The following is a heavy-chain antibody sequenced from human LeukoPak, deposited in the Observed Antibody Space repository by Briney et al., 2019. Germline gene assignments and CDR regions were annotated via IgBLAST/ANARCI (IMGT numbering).Heavy chain of an antibody. V-gene: IGHV3-30*04. CDR1: GFTFSSYA. D-gene: IGHD6-19*01. J-gene: IGHJ4*02. CDR3: ASFIAVAGTADY. Sequence: GRSLRLSCAASGFTFSSYAMHWVRQAPGKGLEWVAVISYDGSNKYYADSVKGRFTISRDNSKNTLYLQMNSLRAEDTAVYYCASFIAVAGTADYWGQGTLVTVSS. CDR2: ISYDGSNK.